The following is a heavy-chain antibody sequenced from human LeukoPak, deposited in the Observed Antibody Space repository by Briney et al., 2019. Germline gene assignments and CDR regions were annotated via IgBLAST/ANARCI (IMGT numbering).Heavy chain of an antibody. J-gene: IGHJ4*02. CDR1: GFTFDDYA. Sequence: GRSLRLSCAASGFTFDDYAMHWVRQAPGKGLEWVSSISWNSDSIGYADSVKGRFTISRDNAKNSLYLQMNSLRAEDTALYYCAKDPRPTVVLPIFDYWGQGTLVTVSS. CDR2: ISWNSDSI. V-gene: IGHV3-9*01. CDR3: AKDPRPTVVLPIFDY. D-gene: IGHD4-23*01.